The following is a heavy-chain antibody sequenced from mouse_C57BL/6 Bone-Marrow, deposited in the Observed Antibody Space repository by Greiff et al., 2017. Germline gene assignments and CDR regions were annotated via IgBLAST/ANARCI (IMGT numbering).Heavy chain of an antibody. CDR3: LYDYDSWFAY. V-gene: IGHV1-5*01. D-gene: IGHD2-4*01. CDR2: IYPGNSDT. J-gene: IGHJ3*01. Sequence: EVQGVESGTVLARPGASVKMSCKTSGYTFTSYWMHWVKQRPGQGLEWIGAIYPGNSDTSYNQQFKGKAKLTAVTSASTAYMELSSLSNEDSAVYYCLYDYDSWFAYWGQGTLVTVSA. CDR1: GYTFTSYW.